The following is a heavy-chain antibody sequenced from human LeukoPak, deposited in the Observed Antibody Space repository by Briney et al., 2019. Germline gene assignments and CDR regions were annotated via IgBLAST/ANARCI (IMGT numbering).Heavy chain of an antibody. CDR1: GFTFSSYG. CDR3: ARDRGDYDAFDI. V-gene: IGHV3-21*01. J-gene: IGHJ3*02. CDR2: ISSSSSYI. D-gene: IGHD4-17*01. Sequence: GGSLRLSCAASGFTFSSYGMSWVRQAPGKGLEWVSSISSSSSYIYYADSVKGRFTISRDNAKNSLYLQMNSLRAEDTAVYYCARDRGDYDAFDIWGQGTMVTVSS.